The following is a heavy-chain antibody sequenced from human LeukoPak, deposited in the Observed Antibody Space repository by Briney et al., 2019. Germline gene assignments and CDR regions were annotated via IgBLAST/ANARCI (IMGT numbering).Heavy chain of an antibody. CDR2: INHSGST. D-gene: IGHD4-17*01. CDR3: ARGRGDYGDYHHTDY. Sequence: KSSETLSLTCAVYGGSFSGYYWSWIGQPPGKGLEWIGEINHSGSTNYNPSLKSRVTISVDTSKNQFSLKLSSVTAADTAVYYCARGRGDYGDYHHTDYWGQGTLVTVSS. V-gene: IGHV4-34*01. CDR1: GGSFSGYY. J-gene: IGHJ4*02.